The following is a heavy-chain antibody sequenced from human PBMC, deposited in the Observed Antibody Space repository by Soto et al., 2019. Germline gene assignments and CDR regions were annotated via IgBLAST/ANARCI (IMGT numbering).Heavy chain of an antibody. Sequence: EVQLVESGGGLVQPGRSLRLSCAASGFTFVDYAMHWVRQAPGQGLEWVSGISWDGGYIGYADSVKGRFTISRDNAKKSLYQQMNRLRVEHTALYYCTKDEGYCSSISCKDDSDYWGQRSMVTVS. CDR2: ISWDGGYI. D-gene: IGHD2-2*01. J-gene: IGHJ3*01. CDR1: GFTFVDYA. V-gene: IGHV3-9*01. CDR3: TKDEGYCSSISCKDDSDY.